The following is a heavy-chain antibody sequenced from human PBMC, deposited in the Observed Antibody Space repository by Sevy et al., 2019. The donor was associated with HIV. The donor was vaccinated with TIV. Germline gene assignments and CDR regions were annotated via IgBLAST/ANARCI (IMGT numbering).Heavy chain of an antibody. CDR3: AKGGSTSGYYLNYFAY. Sequence: GGSLRLSCAASGFTFNNYAMTWVRQAPGKGLEWVSAVSGGGDTTYYADSVKGRFPISRDNSKNTLYLQMNSLRSEDTAVYYCAKGGSTSGYYLNYFAYWGQGTLVTVSS. CDR1: GFTFNNYA. D-gene: IGHD3-22*01. V-gene: IGHV3-23*01. CDR2: VSGGGDTT. J-gene: IGHJ4*02.